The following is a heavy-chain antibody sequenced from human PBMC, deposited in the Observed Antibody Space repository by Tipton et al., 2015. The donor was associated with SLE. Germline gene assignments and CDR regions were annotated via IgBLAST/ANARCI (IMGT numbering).Heavy chain of an antibody. D-gene: IGHD6-13*01. CDR2: IIPILGIA. J-gene: IGHJ4*02. CDR3: ARDRSAGRVDY. CDR1: GGTFSSYT. V-gene: IGHV1-69*09. Sequence: QLVQSGAEVKKPGSSVKVSCKASGGTFSSYTISWVRQAPGQGLEWMGRIIPILGIANYAQKFQGRVTITADKSTSTAYMELSSLRSEDTAVYYCARDRSAGRVDYWGQGTLVTVSS.